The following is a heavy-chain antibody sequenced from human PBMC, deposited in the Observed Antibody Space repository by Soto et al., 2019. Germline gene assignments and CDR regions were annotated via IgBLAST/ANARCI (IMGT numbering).Heavy chain of an antibody. CDR3: ARGVTVFGLVSRFWFDP. Sequence: SETLSLTCTVSGRSISSGDYSWGWVRQSPGKGLEWIGHIYNSGITYYNPSLKSRVVISIDTSRNQFSLRLNSLTAADRAVYFCARGVTVFGLVSRFWFDPWRQGTVVTVSS. D-gene: IGHD3-3*01. CDR2: IYNSGIT. J-gene: IGHJ5*02. CDR1: GRSISSGDYS. V-gene: IGHV4-30-4*01.